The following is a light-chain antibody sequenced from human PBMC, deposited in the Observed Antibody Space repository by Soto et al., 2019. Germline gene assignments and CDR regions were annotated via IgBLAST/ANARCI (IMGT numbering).Light chain of an antibody. CDR1: QSISSW. CDR2: KAS. Sequence: DLQMTQSPSTLSASVGDRVTITCRASQSISSWLALYQQKPGKAPKLLIDKASSLESGFPSRFSGSGSRTEVTLTISSMQPDDLATYYCQQYNSYFFTFGPGTKVDIK. J-gene: IGKJ3*01. V-gene: IGKV1-5*03. CDR3: QQYNSYFFT.